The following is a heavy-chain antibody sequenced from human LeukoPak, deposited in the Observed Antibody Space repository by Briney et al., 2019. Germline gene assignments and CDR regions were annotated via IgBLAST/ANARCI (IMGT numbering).Heavy chain of an antibody. CDR1: GGSISSYY. Sequence: SETLSLTCTVSGGSISSYYWSWIRQPLGKGLEWIGYIYYSGSTNYNPSLKSRVTISVDTSKNQFSLKLSSVTAADTAVYYCARHSSGWYWFDYWGQGTLVTVSS. V-gene: IGHV4-59*01. D-gene: IGHD6-19*01. J-gene: IGHJ4*02. CDR3: ARHSSGWYWFDY. CDR2: IYYSGST.